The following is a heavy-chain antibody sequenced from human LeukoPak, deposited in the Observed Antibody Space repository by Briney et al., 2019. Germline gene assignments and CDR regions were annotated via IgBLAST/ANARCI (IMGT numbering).Heavy chain of an antibody. CDR1: GGSFSGYY. CDR3: ARGLSQL. D-gene: IGHD2/OR15-2a*01. CDR2: INHSGST. Sequence: SETLSLTCAVYGGSFSGYYWSWIRQPPGKGLEWIGEINHSGSTNYNPSLESRVTISVDTSKNQFSLKLSSVTAADTAVYYCARGLSQLWGQGTLVTVSS. J-gene: IGHJ4*02. V-gene: IGHV4-34*01.